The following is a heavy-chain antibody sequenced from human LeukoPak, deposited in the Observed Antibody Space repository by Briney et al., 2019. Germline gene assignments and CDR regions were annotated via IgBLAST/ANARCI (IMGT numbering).Heavy chain of an antibody. CDR1: GFTFSSYV. Sequence: PGGSLRLSCAASGFTFSSYVMSWVRQAPGKGLEWVSSISGNSGGIYYADSVRGRFTISRENSKNTLYLQMSSLGVEDTAMYYCAKYCGADSSYSGFDAWGQGTLVTVSS. D-gene: IGHD2-15*01. V-gene: IGHV3-23*01. CDR2: ISGNSGGI. CDR3: AKYCGADSSYSGFDA. J-gene: IGHJ4*02.